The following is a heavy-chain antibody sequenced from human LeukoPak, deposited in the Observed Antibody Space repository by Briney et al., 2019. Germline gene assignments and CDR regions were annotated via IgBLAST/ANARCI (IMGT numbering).Heavy chain of an antibody. CDR3: ARYRRGVATGLDYYLDY. CDR2: IYSGGST. CDR1: GFTVSSNY. Sequence: GGSLRLSCAASGFTVSSNYMSWVRQAPGKGLEWVSVIYSGGSTYYADSVKGRFTISRDNSKNTLYLQMNSLRAEDTAVYYCARYRRGVATGLDYYLDYWGQGTLVTVSS. V-gene: IGHV3-66*01. D-gene: IGHD5-12*01. J-gene: IGHJ4*02.